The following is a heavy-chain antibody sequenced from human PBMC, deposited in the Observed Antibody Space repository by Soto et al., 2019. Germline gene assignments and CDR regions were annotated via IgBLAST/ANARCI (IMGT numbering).Heavy chain of an antibody. V-gene: IGHV3-11*06. J-gene: IGHJ4*02. CDR3: ARDLASGSYYFDY. D-gene: IGHD1-26*01. CDR2: ISSSSSYT. CDR1: GFTFSDYY. Sequence: GGSLRLSCAASGFTFSDYYMSWIRQAPGKGLEWVSYISSSSSYTNYADSVKGRFTISRDNAKNSLYLQMNSLRAEDTAVYYCARDLASGSYYFDYWGQGTLVTVSS.